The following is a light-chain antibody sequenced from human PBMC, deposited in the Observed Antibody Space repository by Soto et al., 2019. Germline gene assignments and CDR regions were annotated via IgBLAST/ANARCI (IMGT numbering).Light chain of an antibody. CDR2: DVS. CDR1: SSDVDGYNY. J-gene: IGLJ1*01. CDR3: CSYTTSNTRQIV. V-gene: IGLV2-14*01. Sequence: QSVLTQPASVSGSPGQSITISCTGTSSDVDGYNYVSWYQQHPGKAPKFMIYDVSNRPSGVSNRFSGSKSGNTASLTISGLQAEDEADYYCCSYTTSNTRQIVFGTGTKLTVL.